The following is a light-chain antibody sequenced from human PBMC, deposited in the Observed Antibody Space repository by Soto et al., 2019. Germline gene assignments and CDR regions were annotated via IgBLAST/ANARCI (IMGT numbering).Light chain of an antibody. CDR1: QSVLYCSNNKNY. CDR3: QQYYSTPRT. Sequence: DIVMTQSPDSLAVSLGERATINCKSSQSVLYCSNNKNYLAWYQQKPGQPPKLLIYWASTRESGVPDRFSGSGSGTDFTLTISSLQAEDVAVYYCQQYYSTPRTFGQGTKVDI. J-gene: IGKJ1*01. CDR2: WAS. V-gene: IGKV4-1*01.